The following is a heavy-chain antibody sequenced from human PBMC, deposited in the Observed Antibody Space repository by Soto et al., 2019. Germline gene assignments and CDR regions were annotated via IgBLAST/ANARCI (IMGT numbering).Heavy chain of an antibody. CDR2: IYHSGST. V-gene: IGHV4-30-2*01. J-gene: IGHJ4*02. CDR3: ARGQSLRLRGYFDY. CDR1: GGSISSGGYS. Sequence: PSETLSLTCAVSGGSISSGGYSWSWIRQPPGKGLEWIGYIYHSGSTYYNPSLKSRVTISVDTSKNQFSLKLSSVTAADTAVYYCARGQSLRLRGYFDYWGQGTLVTVSS. D-gene: IGHD5-12*01.